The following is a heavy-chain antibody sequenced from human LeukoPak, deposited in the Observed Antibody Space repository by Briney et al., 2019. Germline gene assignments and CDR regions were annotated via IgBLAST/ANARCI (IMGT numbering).Heavy chain of an antibody. D-gene: IGHD6-6*01. Sequence: PGGSLRLSCAASGFTFSSYAMSWVRQAPGKGLEWVSAISGSGGSTYYADSVKGRFTISRDNSKNTLYLQMNSLRAEDTAVYYCAKASSIAARPDTYYYYMDVWGKGTTVTVSS. J-gene: IGHJ6*03. CDR3: AKASSIAARPDTYYYYMDV. CDR2: ISGSGGST. CDR1: GFTFSSYA. V-gene: IGHV3-23*01.